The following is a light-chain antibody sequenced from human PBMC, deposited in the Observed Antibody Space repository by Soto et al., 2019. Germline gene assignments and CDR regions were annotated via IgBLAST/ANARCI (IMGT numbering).Light chain of an antibody. CDR1: QSVSSSY. V-gene: IGKV3-20*01. CDR2: GAS. Sequence: DIVLTQSPGTLSLSPGERATLSCRASQSVSSSYLAWYQQKPGQAPRPLIYGASSRAIGIPDRCSGSGSGTEFTLTISRLEPEYFAVYYCQQYGSSPWTFGQGTKLEIQ. J-gene: IGKJ1*01. CDR3: QQYGSSPWT.